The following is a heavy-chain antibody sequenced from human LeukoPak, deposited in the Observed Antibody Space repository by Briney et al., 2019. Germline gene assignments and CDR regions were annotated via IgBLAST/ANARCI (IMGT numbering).Heavy chain of an antibody. Sequence: RGSLRLSCAASGFTFSSYTIHWVRQHPGKGLEWVAVISFDGSNKYYADSVKGRFTISRDNSKNTLYLQMNSLRAEDTAVYYCAREELGSSLGFDPWGQGTLVTVSS. CDR3: AREELGSSLGFDP. J-gene: IGHJ5*02. D-gene: IGHD3-16*01. V-gene: IGHV3-30-3*01. CDR1: GFTFSSYT. CDR2: ISFDGSNK.